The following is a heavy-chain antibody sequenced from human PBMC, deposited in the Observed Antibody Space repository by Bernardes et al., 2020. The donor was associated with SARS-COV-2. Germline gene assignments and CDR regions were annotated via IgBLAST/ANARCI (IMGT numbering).Heavy chain of an antibody. Sequence: ASVKVSCKASGYTFTGYYMHWVRQAPGQGLEWMGWINPNSGGTNYAQKFQGRVTMTRDTSISTAYMELSRLRSDDTAVYYCARGIVVVPSLGAFDIWGQGTMVTVSS. CDR3: ARGIVVVPSLGAFDI. D-gene: IGHD2-2*01. J-gene: IGHJ3*02. CDR1: GYTFTGYY. V-gene: IGHV1-2*02. CDR2: INPNSGGT.